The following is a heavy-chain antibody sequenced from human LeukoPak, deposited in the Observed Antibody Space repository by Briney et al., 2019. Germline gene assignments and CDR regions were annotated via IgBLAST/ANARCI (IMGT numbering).Heavy chain of an antibody. Sequence: ASVKVSCKASGGTFSSYAISWVRQAPGQGLEWMGGIIPLFGTANYAQKFQGRVTITTDESTSTAYMELSSLRSEDTAVYYCARAIVALLTTYYMDVWGKGTTVTVSS. V-gene: IGHV1-69*05. D-gene: IGHD4/OR15-4a*01. J-gene: IGHJ6*03. CDR1: GGTFSSYA. CDR3: ARAIVALLTTYYMDV. CDR2: IIPLFGTA.